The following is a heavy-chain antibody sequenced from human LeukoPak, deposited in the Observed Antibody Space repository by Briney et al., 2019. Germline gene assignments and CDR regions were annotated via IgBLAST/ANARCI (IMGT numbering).Heavy chain of an antibody. CDR1: GFTLSSYW. Sequence: PGGSLRLSCAASGFTLSSYWMSWVRQAPGKGLEWVANIKQDGSEKYYVDSVKGRFTISRDNAKNSLYLQMNRLRVEDTAVYYCARIRFGESYAPKGYYYYYMGVWGIGTTVTISS. CDR2: IKQDGSEK. V-gene: IGHV3-7*01. CDR3: ARIRFGESYAPKGYYYYYMGV. J-gene: IGHJ6*03. D-gene: IGHD3-10*01.